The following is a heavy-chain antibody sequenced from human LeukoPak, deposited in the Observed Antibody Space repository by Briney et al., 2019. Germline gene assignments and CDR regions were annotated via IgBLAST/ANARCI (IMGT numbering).Heavy chain of an antibody. V-gene: IGHV4-59*01. J-gene: IGHJ3*02. Sequence: SETLSLTCTLSGGSISSYSWTGFRQPPGKGLECMGSIYYSGSTNYNPSLKSRVTISVDTSKNQFSLKLRSVTAADTAVYYCVRDRVLGAFDIWGQGTMVTVSS. CDR3: VRDRVLGAFDI. D-gene: IGHD3-16*01. CDR2: IYYSGST. CDR1: GGSISSYS.